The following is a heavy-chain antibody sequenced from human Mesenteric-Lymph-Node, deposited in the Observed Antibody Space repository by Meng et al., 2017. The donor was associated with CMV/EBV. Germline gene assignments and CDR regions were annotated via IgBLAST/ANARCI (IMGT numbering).Heavy chain of an antibody. CDR2: INSNSGGT. CDR1: GYTFTGYY. D-gene: IGHD1-26*01. V-gene: IGHV1-2*02. CDR3: VRVSGSYLGAFDV. Sequence: ASVKVSCKASGYTFTGYYIQWVRQAPGQGLEWMGWINSNSGGTHYAQKFQGRVTMTRDTSINTAYMELSSLRSDDTAVYYCVRVSGSYLGAFDVWGQGTMVTVSS. J-gene: IGHJ3*01.